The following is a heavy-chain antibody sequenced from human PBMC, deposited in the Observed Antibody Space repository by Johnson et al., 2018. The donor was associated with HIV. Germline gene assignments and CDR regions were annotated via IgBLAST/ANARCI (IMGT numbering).Heavy chain of an antibody. Sequence: VQLVESGGGVVQPGRSLRLSCAASGFTFRNYGIHWVRQAPGKGLEWVAVISYDGKNKYYTDSVKGRFTISRDNSKSTLFLLMNSLRAEDTAVYYCARSLCGGDCFSDAFDIWGQGTMVTVSS. CDR1: GFTFRNYG. CDR3: ARSLCGGDCFSDAFDI. J-gene: IGHJ3*02. V-gene: IGHV3-30*03. CDR2: ISYDGKNK. D-gene: IGHD2-21*02.